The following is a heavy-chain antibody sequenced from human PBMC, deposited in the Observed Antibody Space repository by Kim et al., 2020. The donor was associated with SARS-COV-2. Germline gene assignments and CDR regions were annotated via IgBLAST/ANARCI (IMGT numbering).Heavy chain of an antibody. J-gene: IGHJ5*02. D-gene: IGHD1-1*01. CDR2: SYYSGTT. Sequence: SETLSLTCTVSGGAISNNNYYWVWIRQPPGKGLEWIVSSYYSGTTYYNPSLKSRVTMLMDTSKNRFSLNLTSVTAADTAIYFCATGTSNSASKFDPWGRG. CDR3: ATGTSNSASKFDP. V-gene: IGHV4-39*07. CDR1: GGAISNNNYY.